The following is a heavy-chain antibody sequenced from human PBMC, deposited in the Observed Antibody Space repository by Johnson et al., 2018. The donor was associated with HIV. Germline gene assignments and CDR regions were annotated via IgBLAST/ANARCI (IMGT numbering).Heavy chain of an antibody. Sequence: VQLVESGGGLVQPGGSLRLSCAASGFTVSSNYMTWVRQAPGKGLEWVSVIYSGGSTYYADSVKGRFTISRDNAKNSLYLQMNSLRAEDTAVYFCARVTKYYFDSSVDAFDIWGQGTVVTVSS. CDR1: GFTVSSNY. CDR2: IYSGGST. D-gene: IGHD3-22*01. V-gene: IGHV3-66*01. CDR3: ARVTKYYFDSSVDAFDI. J-gene: IGHJ3*02.